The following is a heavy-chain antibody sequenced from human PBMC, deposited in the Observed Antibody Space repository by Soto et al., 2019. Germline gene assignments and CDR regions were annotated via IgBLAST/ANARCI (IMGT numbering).Heavy chain of an antibody. D-gene: IGHD3-10*01. Sequence: SETLSLTCTVSGGSVSSGSYYWSWIRQPPGKGLEWIGYIYYSGSTNYNPSLKSRVTISVDTSKNQFSLKLSSVTAADAAVYYCARVSRVLRAFDIWGQGTMVTVSS. CDR3: ARVSRVLRAFDI. V-gene: IGHV4-61*01. CDR2: IYYSGST. CDR1: GGSVSSGSYY. J-gene: IGHJ3*02.